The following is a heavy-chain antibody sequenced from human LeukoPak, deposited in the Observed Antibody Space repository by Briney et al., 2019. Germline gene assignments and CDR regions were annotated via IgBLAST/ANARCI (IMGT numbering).Heavy chain of an antibody. Sequence: GGSLRLSCAASGFTFSSYAMSWVRQAPGKGLEWVSAISGSGGSTYYADSVKGRFTISRDNSKNTLYLQMNSLRAEDTAVYYCAKTLSSSWYGVYYFDYWGQGTLVTVSS. CDR1: GFTFSSYA. D-gene: IGHD6-13*01. J-gene: IGHJ4*02. V-gene: IGHV3-23*01. CDR2: ISGSGGST. CDR3: AKTLSSSWYGVYYFDY.